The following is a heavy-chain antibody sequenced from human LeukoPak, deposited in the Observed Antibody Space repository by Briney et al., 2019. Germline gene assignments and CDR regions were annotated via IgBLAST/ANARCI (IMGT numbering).Heavy chain of an antibody. V-gene: IGHV1-3*01. CDR3: ARGEINYDSSGYSPD. J-gene: IGHJ4*02. CDR1: GYTFTSYA. D-gene: IGHD3-22*01. CDR2: INAGNGNT. Sequence: ASVKVSCKASGYTFTSYAMHWVRQAPGQRLEWMGWINAGNGNTKYSQKFQGRVTITRDTSASTAYMELSSLRSEDTAVYYCARGEINYDSSGYSPDWGQGTLVTVSS.